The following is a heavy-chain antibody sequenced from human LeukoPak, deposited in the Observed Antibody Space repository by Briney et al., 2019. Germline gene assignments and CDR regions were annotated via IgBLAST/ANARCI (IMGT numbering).Heavy chain of an antibody. CDR2: IFYSGST. Sequence: SETLSLTCTVSGGSMSSDYWSWIRQPPGKGLEWIAYIFYSGSTSYNPSLKSRVTISMNTSKNQFSLKVTSVTAADTAVYYCASTHLYFDYWGQGTLVTVSS. V-gene: IGHV4-59*03. D-gene: IGHD3-3*02. J-gene: IGHJ4*02. CDR1: GGSMSSDY. CDR3: ASTHLYFDY.